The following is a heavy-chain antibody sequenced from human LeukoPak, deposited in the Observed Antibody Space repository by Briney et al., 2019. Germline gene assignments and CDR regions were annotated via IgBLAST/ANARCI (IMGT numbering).Heavy chain of an antibody. J-gene: IGHJ4*02. D-gene: IGHD3-10*02. V-gene: IGHV3-23*01. CDR2: ISESRDDA. Sequence: GGSLRLSCAASGFTFSDYAMSWVRQAPGKGLEWVSSISESRDDADNADSVKGRFTNSRDNSNNTLYLQMNSLRAEDTAVYYCARDYPGDSMLWEDYFDYWGQGTVVTVSS. CDR3: ARDYPGDSMLWEDYFDY. CDR1: GFTFSDYA.